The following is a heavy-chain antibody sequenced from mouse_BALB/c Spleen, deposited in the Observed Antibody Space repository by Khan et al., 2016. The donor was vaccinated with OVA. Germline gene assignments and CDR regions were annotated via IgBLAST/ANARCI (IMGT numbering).Heavy chain of an antibody. D-gene: IGHD1-1*01. J-gene: IGHJ4*01. V-gene: IGHV9-3-1*01. CDR1: GYTFTNYG. CDR3: ARGSSRAMDY. Sequence: QVQLKQSGPELKKPGETVKISCKASGYTFTNYGMNWVKQAPGKGLKWMGWIYTYTGEPTYADDFKGRFAFSLESSTSTAFLQINNLTNDDTATYFWARGSSRAMDYWGQGTSVTVSS. CDR2: IYTYTGEP.